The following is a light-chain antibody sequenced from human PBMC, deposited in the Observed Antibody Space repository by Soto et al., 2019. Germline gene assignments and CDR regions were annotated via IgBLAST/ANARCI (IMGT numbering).Light chain of an antibody. Sequence: EVVLTQSPATLSLSPGESATLSCRASQNVGHNLAWYQQTPGQAPRLLIYAASDRATGIPARFRGSGSDTDFTLTITSVEPEDFATYYCQQYNSLYTFGQGTKLDLK. CDR1: QNVGHN. CDR2: AAS. V-gene: IGKV3-11*01. J-gene: IGKJ2*01. CDR3: QQYNSLYT.